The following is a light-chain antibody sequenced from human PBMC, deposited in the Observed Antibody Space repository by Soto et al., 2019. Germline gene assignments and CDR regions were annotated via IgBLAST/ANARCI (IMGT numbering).Light chain of an antibody. J-gene: IGKJ5*01. V-gene: IGKV1-33*01. Sequence: DVQMTQSPSSLSASIGDRVTITCQASQDISIYLNWYQLNPGKTPKLLIYDASNLATGVPSRFSASGSGTDFTLTISGLQPEDIGTYYCQQYDHLPPSPFGQGTRLDIK. CDR1: QDISIY. CDR2: DAS. CDR3: QQYDHLPPSP.